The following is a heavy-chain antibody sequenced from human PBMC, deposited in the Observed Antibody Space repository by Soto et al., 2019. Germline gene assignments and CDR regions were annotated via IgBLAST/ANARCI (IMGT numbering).Heavy chain of an antibody. CDR3: AREGSTIRNYDYYYYGMDV. Sequence: QVPLVQSGGEVKKPGASVKVSCKASGYTFTSYGVSWVRQAPGQGLEWMGWISVFKGTTNYAQKFQGRVTMTTDTPTSTAHMELRSLRADDTAVYYCAREGSTIRNYDYYYYGMDVWGQGTTVTVSS. V-gene: IGHV1-18*01. D-gene: IGHD5-12*01. CDR2: ISVFKGTT. CDR1: GYTFTSYG. J-gene: IGHJ6*02.